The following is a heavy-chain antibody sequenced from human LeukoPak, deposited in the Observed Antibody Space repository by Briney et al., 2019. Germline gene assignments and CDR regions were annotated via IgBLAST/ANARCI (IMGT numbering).Heavy chain of an antibody. CDR1: GYTFTGYY. V-gene: IGHV1-2*02. CDR3: ARDQGLQLDY. CDR2: INPNSGGT. Sequence: ASVKVSCKASGYTFTGYYMHWVRQAPGQGLEWMGWINPNSGGTNYAQKFQGRVTMTTDTSTSTAYMELRSLRSDDTAVYYCARDQGLQLDYWGQGTLVTVSS. D-gene: IGHD5-18*01. J-gene: IGHJ4*02.